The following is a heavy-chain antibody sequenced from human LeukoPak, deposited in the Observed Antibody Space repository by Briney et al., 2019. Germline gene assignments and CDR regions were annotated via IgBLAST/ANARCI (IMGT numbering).Heavy chain of an antibody. CDR1: GGTFSSYA. Sequence: GASVKVSCKASGGTFSSYAISWVRQAPGQGLEWMGGIIPIFGTANYAQKFQGRVTITADKSTSTAYMELSSLRSEDTAVYYCARAYTAMDSYWYFDLWGRGTLVTVFS. V-gene: IGHV1-69*06. D-gene: IGHD5-18*01. J-gene: IGHJ2*01. CDR2: IIPIFGTA. CDR3: ARAYTAMDSYWYFDL.